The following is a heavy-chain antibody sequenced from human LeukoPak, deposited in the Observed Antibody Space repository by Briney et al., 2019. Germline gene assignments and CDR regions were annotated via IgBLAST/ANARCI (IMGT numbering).Heavy chain of an antibody. V-gene: IGHV4-61*02. J-gene: IGHJ5*02. D-gene: IGHD2-15*01. Sequence: SETLSLTCTVSGGSLSSGSYYWSWIRQPAGKGLEWIGRIYTSGSTNYNPSLKSRVTISVDTSKNQFSLKLSSVTAADTAVYYCASGLSVAATSWFDPWGQGTLVTVSS. CDR2: IYTSGST. CDR1: GGSLSSGSYY. CDR3: ASGLSVAATSWFDP.